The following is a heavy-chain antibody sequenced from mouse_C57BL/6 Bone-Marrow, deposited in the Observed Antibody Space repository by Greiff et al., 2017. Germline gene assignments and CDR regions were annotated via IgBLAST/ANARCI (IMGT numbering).Heavy chain of an antibody. Sequence: QLQESGAELARPGASVKLSCKASGYTFTSYGISWVKQRTGQGLEWIGEIYPRSGNTYYNEKFKGKATLTADKSSSTAYMELRSLTSEDSAVYFCAREMITQYYFDYWGQGTTLTVSS. CDR1: GYTFTSYG. V-gene: IGHV1-81*01. D-gene: IGHD2-4*01. J-gene: IGHJ2*01. CDR2: IYPRSGNT. CDR3: AREMITQYYFDY.